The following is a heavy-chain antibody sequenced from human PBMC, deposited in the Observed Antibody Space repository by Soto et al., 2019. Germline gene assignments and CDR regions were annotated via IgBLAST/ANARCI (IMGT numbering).Heavy chain of an antibody. CDR2: IYPGDSDT. V-gene: IGHV5-51*01. Sequence: GESLKISCKASGYIFADYWIGWVRQMPGKGLEFMGIIYPGDSDTRYSPSFQGKVTISADKSINTVFLQWRSLKASDTAMYYCARPPLAGYSLPFDSWGLGNLVTVYS. CDR1: GYIFADYW. D-gene: IGHD2-15*01. CDR3: ARPPLAGYSLPFDS. J-gene: IGHJ4*02.